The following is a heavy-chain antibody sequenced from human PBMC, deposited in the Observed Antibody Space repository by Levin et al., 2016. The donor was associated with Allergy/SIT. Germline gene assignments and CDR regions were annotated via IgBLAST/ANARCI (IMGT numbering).Heavy chain of an antibody. CDR2: ISGSGGST. V-gene: IGHV3-23*01. CDR3: AKGSGSTVTTGYYYGMDV. J-gene: IGHJ6*02. D-gene: IGHD4-17*01. Sequence: VRQMPGKGLEWVSAISGSGGSTYYADSVKGRFTISRDNSKNTLYLQMNSLRAEDTAVYYCAKGSGSTVTTGYYYGMDVWGQGTTVTVSS.